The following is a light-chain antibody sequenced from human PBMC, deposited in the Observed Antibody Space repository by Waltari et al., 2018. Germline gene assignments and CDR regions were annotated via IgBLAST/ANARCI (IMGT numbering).Light chain of an antibody. CDR3: AVWDDSLSGVV. Sequence: QSVLTHAPSASGTPGRRVTIPCYGIRPNTAINTVNRYQQPPGTAPNLRIYSNTQRPSGVPDLFSGSKSGTSASLAISGLQSEDEAEYSCAVWDDSLSGVVFGGGTKLTVL. V-gene: IGLV1-44*01. CDR2: SNT. CDR1: RPNTAINT. J-gene: IGLJ2*01.